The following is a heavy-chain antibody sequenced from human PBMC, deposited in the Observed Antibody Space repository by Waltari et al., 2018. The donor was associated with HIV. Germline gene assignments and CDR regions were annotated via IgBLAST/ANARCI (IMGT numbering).Heavy chain of an antibody. V-gene: IGHV1-69*12. J-gene: IGHJ6*02. CDR3: ASGRYYYDSSGYYCYYYDMDV. CDR2: ITAILGTA. D-gene: IGHD3-22*01. Sequence: QVQLVQSGAEVKKPGSSVKVSCKASGGTFSSYAISWVRQAPGQGLEWMGGITAILGTASCAQKSQGRVTITADESTSTAYMELSSLRSEDTAVYYWASGRYYYDSSGYYCYYYDMDVWGQGTTVTVPS. CDR1: GGTFSSYA.